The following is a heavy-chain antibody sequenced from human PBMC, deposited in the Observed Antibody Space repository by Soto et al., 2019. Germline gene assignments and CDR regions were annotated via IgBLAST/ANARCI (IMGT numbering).Heavy chain of an antibody. CDR2: ISYDGSNK. J-gene: IGHJ6*02. V-gene: IGHV3-30-3*01. CDR3: ARYPPQYQLLFTDYYYGMDV. Sequence: HPGGSLRLSCAASGFTFSSYAMHWVRQAPGKGLEWVAVISYDGSNKYYADSVKGQFTISRDNSKNTLYLQMNSLRAEDTAVYYCARYPPQYQLLFTDYYYGMDVWGQGTTVTVSS. CDR1: GFTFSSYA. D-gene: IGHD2-2*01.